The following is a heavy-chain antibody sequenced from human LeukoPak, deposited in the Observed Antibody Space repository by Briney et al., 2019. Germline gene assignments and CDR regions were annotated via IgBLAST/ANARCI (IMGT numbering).Heavy chain of an antibody. CDR3: ARLAAISGSDYPDD. D-gene: IGHD1-26*01. CDR2: IFYSGNT. Sequence: SETLSLTCTVSGLSISSYYWSWIRQPPGKGREWIGYIFYSGNTIYNPSLKSRVTISVDTSKNHFSLRLRSVTAADTAVYYRARLAAISGSDYPDDWGQGTLVTVSS. V-gene: IGHV4-59*08. J-gene: IGHJ4*02. CDR1: GLSISSYY.